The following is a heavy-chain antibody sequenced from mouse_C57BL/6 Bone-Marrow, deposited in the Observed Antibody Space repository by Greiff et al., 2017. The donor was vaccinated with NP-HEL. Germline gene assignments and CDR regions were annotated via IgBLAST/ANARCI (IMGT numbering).Heavy chain of an antibody. V-gene: IGHV5-4*01. Sequence: EVQLVESGGGLVKPGGSLKLSCAASGFTFSSYAMSWVRQTPEKRLEWVATISTGGSYTYYPDNVKGRFTISRDNAKNNLYLQMSHLKSEDTAIYYCASVYYGFFAYWGQGTLVTVSA. CDR1: GFTFSSYA. J-gene: IGHJ3*01. CDR3: ASVYYGFFAY. D-gene: IGHD2-2*01. CDR2: ISTGGSYT.